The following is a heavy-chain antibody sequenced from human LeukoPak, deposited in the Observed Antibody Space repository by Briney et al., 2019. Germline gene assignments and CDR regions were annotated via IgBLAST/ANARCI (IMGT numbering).Heavy chain of an antibody. CDR3: ARVYYGSFEI. Sequence: PSETLSLTCAVYGGSFSGYYWSWIRQPPGKGLEWIGEINHSGSTNYNPSLKSRVTISVDTSKNQFSLKLSSVTAADTALYYCARVYYGSFEIWGQGTLVAVSS. D-gene: IGHD3-22*01. CDR2: INHSGST. J-gene: IGHJ4*02. CDR1: GGSFSGYY. V-gene: IGHV4-34*01.